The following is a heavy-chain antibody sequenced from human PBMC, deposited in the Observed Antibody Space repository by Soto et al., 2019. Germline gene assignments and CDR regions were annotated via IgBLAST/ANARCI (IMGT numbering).Heavy chain of an antibody. CDR1: GGSISRGGYS. J-gene: IGHJ5*02. Sequence: SEALSVTCAVSGGSISRGGYSWSWIRQPPGKGLEWIGYIYHSGSTYYNPSLKSRVTISVDRSKNQFSLKLSSVTAADTAVYYCARVPDRWGQGTLVT. CDR3: ARVPDR. CDR2: IYHSGST. D-gene: IGHD2-2*01. V-gene: IGHV4-30-2*01.